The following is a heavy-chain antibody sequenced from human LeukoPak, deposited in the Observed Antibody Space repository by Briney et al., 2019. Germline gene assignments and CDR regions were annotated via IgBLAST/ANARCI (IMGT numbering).Heavy chain of an antibody. CDR1: GYTFTSYY. Sequence: ASVKVSCKASGYTFTSYYMHWVRQAPGQGLEWMGIINPSGGSTSYAQKFQGRVTTTRDTSTSTVYMELSSLRSEDTAVYYCASSLGATYGSGAFDIWGQGTMVTVSS. J-gene: IGHJ3*02. CDR2: INPSGGST. CDR3: ASSLGATYGSGAFDI. D-gene: IGHD1-26*01. V-gene: IGHV1-46*01.